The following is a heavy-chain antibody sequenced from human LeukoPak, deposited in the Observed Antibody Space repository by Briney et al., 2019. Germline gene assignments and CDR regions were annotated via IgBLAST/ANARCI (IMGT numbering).Heavy chain of an antibody. J-gene: IGHJ4*02. V-gene: IGHV1-69*05. CDR3: ARGAWGYNYGYHNY. Sequence: ASVKVSCKVSGGTFSYAISWVRQAPGQGLEWMGGNIPIFGTTDYAQNFQGRVTFTTDESTSTAYMELSSLRSEDTADYYCARGAWGYNYGYHNYWGQGTLVTVSS. CDR1: GGTFSYA. D-gene: IGHD5-18*01. CDR2: NIPIFGTT.